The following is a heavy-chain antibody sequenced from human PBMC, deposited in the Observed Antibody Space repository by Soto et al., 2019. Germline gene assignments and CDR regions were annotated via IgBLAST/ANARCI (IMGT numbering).Heavy chain of an antibody. CDR3: ARNTVVTAIPPSYGMDV. Sequence: ASVKVSCKACGYTFTSYYMHWVRQAPGQGLEWMGIINPSGGSTSYAQKFQGRVTMTRDTSTSTVYMELSSLRSEDTAVYYCARNTVVTAIPPSYGMDVWGQGTTVTVSS. CDR1: GYTFTSYY. D-gene: IGHD2-21*02. V-gene: IGHV1-46*01. J-gene: IGHJ6*02. CDR2: INPSGGST.